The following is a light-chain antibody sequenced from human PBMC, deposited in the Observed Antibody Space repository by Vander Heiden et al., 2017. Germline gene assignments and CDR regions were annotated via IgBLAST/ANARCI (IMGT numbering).Light chain of an antibody. CDR3: QEDYTLPLT. Sequence: DIQMTQSPSSLSASVGDRVTITCQASQDISNYLNWYQQKPGKAPKLLIYDASNLETAVPSTLSGTGSGTDFTFTISSLQPEDIATYYCQEDYTLPLTFGGGTKVEIK. J-gene: IGKJ4*01. CDR2: DAS. V-gene: IGKV1-33*01. CDR1: QDISNY.